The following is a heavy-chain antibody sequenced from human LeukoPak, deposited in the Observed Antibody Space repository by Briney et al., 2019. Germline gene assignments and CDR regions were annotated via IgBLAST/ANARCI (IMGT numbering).Heavy chain of an antibody. CDR1: GFSDYA. J-gene: IGHJ2*01. CDR2: ISYDGSNK. Sequence: GGSLRLSCAASGFSDYAMHWVRQAPGKGLEWVAVISYDGSNKYYADSVKGRFTISRDTSKNTLYLQMNSLRAEDTAVYYCARGRSRRNYYDSSGYYSDGWYFDLWGRGTLVTVSS. CDR3: ARGRSRRNYYDSSGYYSDGWYFDL. V-gene: IGHV3-30*03. D-gene: IGHD3-22*01.